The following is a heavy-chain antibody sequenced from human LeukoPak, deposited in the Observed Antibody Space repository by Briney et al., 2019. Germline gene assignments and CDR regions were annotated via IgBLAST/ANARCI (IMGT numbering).Heavy chain of an antibody. CDR1: GFTFSSSA. Sequence: PGGSLRLSCAASGFTFSSSAMSWVRQAPGKGLEWVSGIRGSGGGTYYVDSVKGRFTITRDNSKNTLYLQMNSLRAEDTAVYYCAKGSSGWLDYWGQGALVTVSS. J-gene: IGHJ4*02. CDR3: AKGSSGWLDY. CDR2: IRGSGGGT. D-gene: IGHD6-19*01. V-gene: IGHV3-23*01.